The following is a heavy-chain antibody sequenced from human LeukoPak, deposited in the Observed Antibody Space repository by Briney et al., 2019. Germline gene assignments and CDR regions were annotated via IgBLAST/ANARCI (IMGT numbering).Heavy chain of an antibody. CDR2: INTNTGNP. Sequence: GASVKVSCKASGYTFTGYYMHWVRQAPGQGLEWMGWINTNTGNPTYAQGFTGRFVFSLDTSVSTAYLQISSLKAEDTAVYYCAISVYGSGSYRDAFDIWGQGTMVTVSS. CDR3: AISVYGSGSYRDAFDI. J-gene: IGHJ3*02. CDR1: GYTFTGYY. D-gene: IGHD3-10*01. V-gene: IGHV7-4-1*02.